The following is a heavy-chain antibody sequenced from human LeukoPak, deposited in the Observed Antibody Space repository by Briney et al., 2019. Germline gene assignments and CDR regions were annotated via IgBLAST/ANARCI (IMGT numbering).Heavy chain of an antibody. J-gene: IGHJ4*02. CDR3: ARADTVTTIDF. D-gene: IGHD4-17*01. V-gene: IGHV5-51*01. CDR1: GYTFTKYW. Sequence: GESLQISCKGSGYTFTKYWITWVRPMPGKGLEWMGIIYPGDSDTRYSPSFQGQVTISADKSVSTAYLRWSSLKASDTAIYYCARADTVTTIDFWGQGTLVTVSS. CDR2: IYPGDSDT.